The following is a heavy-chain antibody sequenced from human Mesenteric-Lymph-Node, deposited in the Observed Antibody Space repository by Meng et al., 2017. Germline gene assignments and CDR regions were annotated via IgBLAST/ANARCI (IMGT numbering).Heavy chain of an antibody. Sequence: QGHLTQWGAGLLKPSETLSLTCAVYGGSFSGYYWSWIRQPPGKGLEWIGEINHSGSANYNPSLKSRVTISGDTSNKQFSLKLTSVTAADTAVYYCARSPYSGSALPFFDYWGQGSLVTVSS. CDR2: INHSGSA. J-gene: IGHJ4*02. CDR1: GGSFSGYY. V-gene: IGHV4-34*01. CDR3: ARSPYSGSALPFFDY. D-gene: IGHD1-26*01.